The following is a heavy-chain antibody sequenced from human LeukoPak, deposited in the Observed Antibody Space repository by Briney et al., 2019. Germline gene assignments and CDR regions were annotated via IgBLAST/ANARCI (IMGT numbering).Heavy chain of an antibody. V-gene: IGHV3-48*03. D-gene: IGHD1-14*01. CDR2: ISSSGSTT. CDR1: GFTFSSYE. CDR3: AAKEGTRSDFDY. J-gene: IGHJ4*02. Sequence: GGSLRLSCAASGFTFSSYEMNWARQAPGKGLEWVAYISSSGSTTHYADSAKGRFTISRDNAKNSLYLRMNSLRGEDTAVYYCAAKEGTRSDFDYWGQGTLVTVAS.